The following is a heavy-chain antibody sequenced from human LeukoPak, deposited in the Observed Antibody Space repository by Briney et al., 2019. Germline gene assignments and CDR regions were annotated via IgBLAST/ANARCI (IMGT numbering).Heavy chain of an antibody. J-gene: IGHJ5*02. D-gene: IGHD3-16*01. V-gene: IGHV3-74*01. CDR3: AKWDAYIES. CDR1: GFSFSSYW. Sequence: GGSLRLSCAASGFSFSSYWMYWVRQAPGKGLVWVSRIKSDGTTTSYAESVKGRFTISRENAKNTLYLQMNSLRAEDTAVYYCAKWDAYIESWGQGTLVTVSS. CDR2: IKSDGTTT.